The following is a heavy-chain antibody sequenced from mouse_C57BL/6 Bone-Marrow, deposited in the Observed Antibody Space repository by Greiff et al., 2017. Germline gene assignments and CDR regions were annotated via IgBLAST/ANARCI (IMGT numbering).Heavy chain of an antibody. CDR3: ARHVVWCAY. J-gene: IGHJ3*01. CDR1: GFTFSSYG. Sequence: EVKLMESGGDLVKPGGSLKLSCAASGFTFSSYGMSWVRQTPDKRLEWVATISSGGSYTYYPDSVKGRFPISRDNAKNTLYLQMSSLKSEDTAMYYCARHVVWCAYWGQGTLVTVSA. V-gene: IGHV5-6*01. CDR2: ISSGGSYT.